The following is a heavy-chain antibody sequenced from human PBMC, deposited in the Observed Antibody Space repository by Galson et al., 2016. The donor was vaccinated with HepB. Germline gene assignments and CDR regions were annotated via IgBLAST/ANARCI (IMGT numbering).Heavy chain of an antibody. CDR1: GFTFSNYA. J-gene: IGHJ6*03. Sequence: SLRLSCAASGFTFSNYAMSWVRQAPGKGLQWVSGISGSGDDTYSADSVKGRFTISRDNFKNTLYLQMNSLRVEDTAVYYCAKDSQYVYYYYMDVWGKGTTVTVSS. V-gene: IGHV3-23*01. D-gene: IGHD3-10*01. CDR3: AKDSQYVYYYYMDV. CDR2: ISGSGDDT.